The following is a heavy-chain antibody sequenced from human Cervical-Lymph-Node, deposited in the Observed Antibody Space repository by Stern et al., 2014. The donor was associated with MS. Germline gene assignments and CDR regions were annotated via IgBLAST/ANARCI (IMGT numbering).Heavy chain of an antibody. CDR3: ARRDVSDSTGYASLLDY. J-gene: IGHJ4*02. Sequence: EVQLVESGGDLVQPGGSLRLSCAASGFTFSSYAMSWVRQAPGKGLEWVSGISGSAANTYYADSVKGRFSISRDNSHNTLYLQMNSLRAEDAAIYYCARRDVSDSTGYASLLDYWGQGTLVTVSS. V-gene: IGHV3-23*04. CDR2: ISGSAANT. D-gene: IGHD3-22*01. CDR1: GFTFSSYA.